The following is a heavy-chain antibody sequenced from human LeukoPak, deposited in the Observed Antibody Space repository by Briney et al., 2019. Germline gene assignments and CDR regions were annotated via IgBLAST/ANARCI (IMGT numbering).Heavy chain of an antibody. J-gene: IGHJ5*02. CDR1: GGSFSGYY. V-gene: IGHV4-34*01. D-gene: IGHD1-26*01. CDR3: ARRPSGGTNWFDP. Sequence: KPSETLSFTCAVYGGSFSGYYWSWIRQPPGKGLEWIGEINHSGSTNYNPSLKSRVTISLDTSKNQFSLNLSSVTAADTAVYYCARRPSGGTNWFDPWGQGSLVTVSS. CDR2: INHSGST.